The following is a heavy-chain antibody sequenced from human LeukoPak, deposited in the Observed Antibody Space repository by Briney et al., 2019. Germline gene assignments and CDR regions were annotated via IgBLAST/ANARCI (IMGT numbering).Heavy chain of an antibody. V-gene: IGHV1-2*02. J-gene: IGHJ3*02. CDR1: GYIFTAYY. D-gene: IGHD3-10*01. CDR2: INPNSGGT. CDR3: ARGGLSITMVRGVTLDDAFDI. Sequence: ASVKVSSKASGYIFTAYYMHWVRQAPGQGLEWMGWINPNSGGTNYAQKFQGRVTMTRDTSISTAYMELSRLRSDDTAVYYCARGGLSITMVRGVTLDDAFDIWGQGTMVTVSS.